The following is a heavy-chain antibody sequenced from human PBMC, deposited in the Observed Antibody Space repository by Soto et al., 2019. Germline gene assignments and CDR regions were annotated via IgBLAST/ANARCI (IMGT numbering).Heavy chain of an antibody. J-gene: IGHJ4*02. CDR2: IRIKASGGTT. CDR1: GFTFGDYV. D-gene: IGHD2-2*01. V-gene: IGHV3-49*03. CDR3: TRNFHPVRLVVVPAAIQGY. Sequence: EVQLVESGGGLVQQGRSLRLSCTTSGFTFGDYVMSWFRQAPGKGLEWVGFIRIKASGGTTEYAASVKGRFTISRDDSKSIAYLQMSSLKTEDTAVYFCTRNFHPVRLVVVPAAIQGYWGQGTLVTVSS.